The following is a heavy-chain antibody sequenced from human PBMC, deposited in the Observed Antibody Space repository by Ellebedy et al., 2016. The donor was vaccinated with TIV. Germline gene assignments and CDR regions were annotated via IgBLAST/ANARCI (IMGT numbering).Heavy chain of an antibody. CDR3: ASGSSSWYWSWNY. D-gene: IGHD6-13*01. Sequence: SETLSLXXAVYGGSFSGYYWSWIRQPPGKGLEWIGEINHSGSTNYNPSLKSRVTISVDTSKNQFSLKLSSVTAADTAVYYCASGSSSWYWSWNYWGQGTLVTVSS. CDR1: GGSFSGYY. CDR2: INHSGST. V-gene: IGHV4-34*01. J-gene: IGHJ4*02.